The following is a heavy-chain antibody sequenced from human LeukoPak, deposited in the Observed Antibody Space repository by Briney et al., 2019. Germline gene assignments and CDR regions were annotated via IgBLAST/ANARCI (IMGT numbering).Heavy chain of an antibody. J-gene: IGHJ6*03. CDR2: TYYRSKWYN. CDR1: GDSVSSNSAA. V-gene: IGHV6-1*01. CDR3: AREEWAYYDILTGYPEDYYYYYYMDV. Sequence: SQTLSLTCAISGDSVSSNSAAWNWIRQSPSRGLEWLGRTYYRSKWYNDYAVSVKSRITINPDTSKNQFSLQLNSVTPEDTAVYYCAREEWAYYDILTGYPEDYYYYYYMDVWGKGTTVTVSS. D-gene: IGHD3-9*01.